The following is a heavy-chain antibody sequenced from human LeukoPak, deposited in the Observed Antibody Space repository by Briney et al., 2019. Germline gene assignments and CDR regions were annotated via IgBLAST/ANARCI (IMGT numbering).Heavy chain of an antibody. CDR1: GGSISNYY. D-gene: IGHD6-13*01. V-gene: IGHV4-59*01. CDR3: ARAPQWAAAGTFDY. J-gene: IGHJ4*02. CDR2: IYYSGST. Sequence: SETLSLTCTVSGGSISNYYWSWIRQPPGKGLEWIADIYYSGSTNYNPSLKSRVTISVDTSKNQFSLKVSSVTAADTAVYYCARAPQWAAAGTFDYWGQRTLVTVSS.